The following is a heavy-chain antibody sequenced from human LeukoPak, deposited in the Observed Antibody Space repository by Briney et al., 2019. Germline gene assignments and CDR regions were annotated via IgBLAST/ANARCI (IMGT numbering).Heavy chain of an antibody. Sequence: SSQTLSLTCTVSGGSISSGDYYWSWIRQPPGKGLEWIGYIYYSGSTYYNPSLKSRVTISVDTSKNQFSLKLSSVTAADTAVYYCARVTKLGILADYWGQGTLVTVSS. V-gene: IGHV4-30-4*01. CDR2: IYYSGST. CDR1: GGSISSGDYY. D-gene: IGHD7-27*01. CDR3: ARVTKLGILADY. J-gene: IGHJ4*02.